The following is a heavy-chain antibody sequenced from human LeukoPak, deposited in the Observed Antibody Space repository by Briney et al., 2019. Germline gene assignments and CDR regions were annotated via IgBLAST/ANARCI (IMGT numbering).Heavy chain of an antibody. V-gene: IGHV3-23*01. CDR3: AKSRYTSSWDFFHY. Sequence: GGSLRLSCAASGFTFSSYAMNWVRQAPGKGLEWVSGISGSGDNTHYADSVKGRFTISRDNSKNTLYLQMNSLRAEDMAVYYCAKSRYTSSWDFFHYWGQGTLVTVSS. J-gene: IGHJ4*02. D-gene: IGHD6-13*01. CDR1: GFTFSSYA. CDR2: ISGSGDNT.